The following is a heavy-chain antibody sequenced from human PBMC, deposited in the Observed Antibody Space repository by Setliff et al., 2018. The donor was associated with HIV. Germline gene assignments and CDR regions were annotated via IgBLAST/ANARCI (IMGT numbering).Heavy chain of an antibody. V-gene: IGHV1-18*01. J-gene: IGHJ4*02. Sequence: GASVKVSCKASGYTFSDYDVAWVRQAPGQGLEWMGWISGYSGHTSYAQKFQGRVTMTTDTSTSTAYMELRNLRSDDTALYFRAREHSTTWPYFDFWGQGTLVTVSS. CDR2: ISGYSGHT. D-gene: IGHD6-13*01. CDR3: AREHSTTWPYFDF. CDR1: GYTFSDYD.